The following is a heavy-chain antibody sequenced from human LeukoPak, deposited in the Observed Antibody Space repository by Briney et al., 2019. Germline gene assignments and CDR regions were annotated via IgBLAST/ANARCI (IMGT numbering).Heavy chain of an antibody. CDR1: GFTFSSYA. J-gene: IGHJ1*01. D-gene: IGHD6-19*01. Sequence: GGSLRLSCAASGFTFSSYAMHWVRQAPGKGLEWVAVISYDGSNKYYVDSVKGRFTISRDNSKNTLYLQMNSLRAEDTAVYYCARGSSGWYTTSEPFPPQHWGQGTLVTVSS. CDR2: ISYDGSNK. V-gene: IGHV3-30-3*01. CDR3: ARGSSGWYTTSEPFPPQH.